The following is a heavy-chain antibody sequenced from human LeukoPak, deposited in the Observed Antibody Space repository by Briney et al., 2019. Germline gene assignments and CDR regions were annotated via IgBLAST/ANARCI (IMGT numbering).Heavy chain of an antibody. V-gene: IGHV3-53*01. Sequence: GGSLRLSCTVSGFTVSSNSMSWVRQAPGKGLEWVSFIYSDNTHYSDSVKGRFTISRDNAKNSLYLQMNSLRAEDTAVYYCARDGEKRWRYFDYWGQGTLVTVSS. CDR1: GFTVSSNS. CDR2: IYSDNT. CDR3: ARDGEKRWRYFDY. J-gene: IGHJ4*02. D-gene: IGHD4-23*01.